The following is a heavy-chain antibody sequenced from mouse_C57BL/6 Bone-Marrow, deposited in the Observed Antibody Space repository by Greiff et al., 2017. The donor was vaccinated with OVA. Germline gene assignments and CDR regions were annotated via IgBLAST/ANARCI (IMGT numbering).Heavy chain of an antibody. CDR1: GFTFSDYY. J-gene: IGHJ4*01. CDR2: ISNGGGST. Sequence: EVKLVESGGGLVQPGGSLKLSCAASGFTFSDYYMYWVRQTPEKRLEWVAYISNGGGSTYYPDTVKGRFTISRDNAKNTLYLQMSRLKSEDTAMYYCARRAGAMDYWGQGTSVTVSS. D-gene: IGHD4-1*01. CDR3: ARRAGAMDY. V-gene: IGHV5-12*01.